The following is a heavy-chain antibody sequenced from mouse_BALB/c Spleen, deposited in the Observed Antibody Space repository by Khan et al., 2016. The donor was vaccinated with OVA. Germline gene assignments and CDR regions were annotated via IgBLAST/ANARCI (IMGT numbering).Heavy chain of an antibody. D-gene: IGHD2-14*01. CDR3: ARRTTGYTMDY. Sequence: QMQLKQSGAELARPGASVRMSCKASGYTFTSNTMHWVKQRPGQGLEWIGYINPRSGYTNYNQNFKDKATLTADKSSSTAYMQLSSLTSEDSAVYYCARRTTGYTMDYWGQGTSVTVSS. J-gene: IGHJ4*01. CDR1: GYTFTSNT. CDR2: INPRSGYT. V-gene: IGHV1-4*01.